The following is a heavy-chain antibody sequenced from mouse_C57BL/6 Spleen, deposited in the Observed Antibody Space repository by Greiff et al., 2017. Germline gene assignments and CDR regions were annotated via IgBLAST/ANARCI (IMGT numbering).Heavy chain of an antibody. Sequence: VQGVESGPGLVQPSQSLSITCTVSGFSLTSYGVHWVRQSPGKGLEWLGVIWSGGSTDYNAAFISRLSISKDNSKSQVFFKMNSLQADDTAIYYCARNRITTVVAGYAMDYWGQGTSVTVSS. V-gene: IGHV2-2*01. CDR3: ARNRITTVVAGYAMDY. CDR1: GFSLTSYG. CDR2: IWSGGST. J-gene: IGHJ4*01. D-gene: IGHD1-1*01.